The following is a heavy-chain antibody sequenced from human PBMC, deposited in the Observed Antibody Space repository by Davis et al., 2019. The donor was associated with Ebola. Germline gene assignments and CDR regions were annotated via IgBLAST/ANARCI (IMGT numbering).Heavy chain of an antibody. CDR1: GGSTSSYY. Sequence: SETLSLTCTVSGGSTSSYYCSWISQPPAKGLEWIGYIYYSGSTNYNPSLKSRVTISVDTSKNQFSLKLTSVTAADTAVYYCARQLTYYYYGMDVWGQGTTVTVSS. D-gene: IGHD4/OR15-4a*01. CDR3: ARQLTYYYYGMDV. V-gene: IGHV4-59*08. J-gene: IGHJ6*02. CDR2: IYYSGST.